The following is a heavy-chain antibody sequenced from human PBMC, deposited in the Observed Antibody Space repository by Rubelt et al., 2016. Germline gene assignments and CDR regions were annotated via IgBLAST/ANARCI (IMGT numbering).Heavy chain of an antibody. CDR3: AKDLGASNYFDY. CDR1: GFTVSSNY. D-gene: IGHD1-26*01. V-gene: IGHV3-53*01. CDR2: IYTGGYT. Sequence: EVQLVESGGDLVQPGGSLRLSCAASGFTVSSNYMSWVRQAPGKGLEWGSIIYTGGYTYYADFVKGLLSLSRDNSKNTMYRQMNRLGAEDTAVNYCAKDLGASNYFDYWGQGTQVTVSS. J-gene: IGHJ4*02.